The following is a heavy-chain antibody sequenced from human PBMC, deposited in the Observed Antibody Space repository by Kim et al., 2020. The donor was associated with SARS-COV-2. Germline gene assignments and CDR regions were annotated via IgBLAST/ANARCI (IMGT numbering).Heavy chain of an antibody. D-gene: IGHD4-4*01. CDR3: ARVRTTASLYYYYYGMDV. CDR2: INHSGST. V-gene: IGHV4-34*01. J-gene: IGHJ6*02. Sequence: SETLSLTCAVYGWSFSGYYWSWIRQPPGKGLEWMGEINHSGSTNYNPSLKSRVTISVDTSKNQFSLKLSSVTAADTAVYYCARVRTTASLYYYYYGMDVWGQGTPVTVSS. CDR1: GWSFSGYY.